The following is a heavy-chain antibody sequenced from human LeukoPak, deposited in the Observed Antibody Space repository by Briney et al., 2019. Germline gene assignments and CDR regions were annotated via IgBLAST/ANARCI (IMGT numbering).Heavy chain of an antibody. Sequence: GGSLRLSCAASGFXFSSYEINWVRQAPGKGLEWVSYISSSGSTIYYADAVKGRFTISRDNAKNSLYLQMNSLRAEDTAVYYCARGKASGWYPWGQGTLVTVSS. CDR1: GFXFSSYE. CDR2: ISSSGSTI. V-gene: IGHV3-48*03. CDR3: ARGKASGWYP. J-gene: IGHJ4*02. D-gene: IGHD6-19*01.